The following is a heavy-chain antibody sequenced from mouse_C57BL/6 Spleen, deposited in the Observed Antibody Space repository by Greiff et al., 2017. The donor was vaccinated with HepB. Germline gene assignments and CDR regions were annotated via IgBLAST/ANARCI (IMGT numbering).Heavy chain of an antibody. V-gene: IGHV14-2*01. Sequence: EVQLQPSGAELVTPGASVKLSCPASGFNIQDYYMHWVKQRTEQGLEWIGRIDPEDGETKYAPKFQGKAPITADTSSNTAYLPLSSLTSEDTAVYYCARVGGPMDYWGQGTSVTVSA. J-gene: IGHJ4*01. D-gene: IGHD3-3*01. CDR1: GFNIQDYY. CDR3: ARVGGPMDY. CDR2: IDPEDGET.